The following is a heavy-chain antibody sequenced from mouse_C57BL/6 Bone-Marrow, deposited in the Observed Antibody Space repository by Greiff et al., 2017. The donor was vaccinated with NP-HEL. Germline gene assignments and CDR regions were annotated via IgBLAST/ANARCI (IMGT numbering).Heavy chain of an antibody. CDR1: GYTFTSYC. Sequence: VQLLESGAELARPGASVKLSCKASGYTFTSYCISWVKQRPGQGLEWIGEIFPRSGNTYYNEKFKGKATLTADKSSSTAYLELRSLTSEDSAVYFCARGAVGYYFDFWGRGTSLTVSA. V-gene: IGHV1-81*01. CDR2: IFPRSGNT. J-gene: IGHJ2*03. CDR3: ARGAVGYYFDF. D-gene: IGHD6-1*01.